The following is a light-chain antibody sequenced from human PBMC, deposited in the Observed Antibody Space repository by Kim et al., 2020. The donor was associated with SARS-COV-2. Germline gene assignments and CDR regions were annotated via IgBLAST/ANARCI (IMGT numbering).Light chain of an antibody. V-gene: IGLV3-19*01. CDR1: SLRRYY. CDR2: GKN. CDR3: HYAVSSENHP. J-gene: IGLJ2*01. Sequence: SSELTQDPAVSVALGQTVRITCQGDSLRRYYASWYQQKPGQAPVLAIDGKNNRLSEIPDRVPGSSSGNTASLTITGAQAEDESDYYCHYAVSSENHPVGG.